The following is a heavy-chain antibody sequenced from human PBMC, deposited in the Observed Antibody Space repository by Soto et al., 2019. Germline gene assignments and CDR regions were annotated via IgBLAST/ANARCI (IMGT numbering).Heavy chain of an antibody. J-gene: IGHJ5*02. D-gene: IGHD4-17*01. CDR1: GGSISSISYY. V-gene: IGHV4-39*01. CDR2: IYYSGST. Sequence: QVQLQESGPGLVKPSETLSLTCTVSGGSISSISYYWGWIRQPPGKVLEWIGSIYYSGSTYYKPSLKTRVSISVDTSKNQFALKLSSVTASDTAVYYCARHDVSYGDYAWFDPWGQGTLVTVSS. CDR3: ARHDVSYGDYAWFDP.